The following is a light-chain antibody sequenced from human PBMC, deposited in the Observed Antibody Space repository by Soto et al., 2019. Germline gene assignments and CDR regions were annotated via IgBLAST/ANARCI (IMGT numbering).Light chain of an antibody. Sequence: EIVMTQSPATLSVSPGERATLSCRASQSVSSYLAWYQQKPGQAPRLLIYGASTRATGIPARFSGSGSGTEFTLTISSLQSEDFAVYYCQQYNNWPLTFGQGTRLVIK. CDR2: GAS. J-gene: IGKJ5*01. CDR3: QQYNNWPLT. CDR1: QSVSSY. V-gene: IGKV3-15*01.